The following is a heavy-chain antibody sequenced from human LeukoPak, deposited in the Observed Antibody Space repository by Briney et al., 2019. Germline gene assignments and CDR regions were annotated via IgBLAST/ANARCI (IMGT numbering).Heavy chain of an antibody. CDR3: ARAIPFRYLLGGDYYGRSSHGFDI. CDR2: MNPKSGNK. D-gene: IGHD2-21*02. Sequence: GASVKVSCKASGYTFTRHDVNWVRQAAGQGLEWMGWMNPKSGNKGYAQKLQGRVTMTTDSSTNTAYMELSSLSSEDTALYYCARAIPFRYLLGGDYYGRSSHGFDIWGQGTMVTVSS. V-gene: IGHV1-8*01. CDR1: GYTFTRHD. J-gene: IGHJ3*02.